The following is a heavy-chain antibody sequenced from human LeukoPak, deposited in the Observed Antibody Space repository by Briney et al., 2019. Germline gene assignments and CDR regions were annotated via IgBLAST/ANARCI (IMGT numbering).Heavy chain of an antibody. CDR2: INHSGST. J-gene: IGHJ4*02. V-gene: IGHV4-34*01. D-gene: IGHD2-15*01. CDR1: GGSFSSYY. Sequence: SETLSLTCAVYGGSFSSYYWSWIRQPPGKGLEWIGEINHSGSTNYNPSLKSRVTISVDTSKNQFSLRLSSVTAADTAVYYCASHCTGGSCYEGFDYWGQGTLVTVSS. CDR3: ASHCTGGSCYEGFDY.